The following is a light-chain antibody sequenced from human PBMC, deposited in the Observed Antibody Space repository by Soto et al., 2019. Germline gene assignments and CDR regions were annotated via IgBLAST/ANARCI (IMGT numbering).Light chain of an antibody. CDR1: SSDVGGYNY. CDR3: CSYAGSYTVV. V-gene: IGLV2-11*01. CDR2: DVS. J-gene: IGLJ2*01. Sequence: QSALTQPLSVSGSPGQSVTISSTGTSSDVGGYNYVSWYQQHPGKAPKLMIYDVSKRPSGVPDRFSGSKSGNTASLTISGLQAEYEADYYCCSYAGSYTVVFGGGTKVTVL.